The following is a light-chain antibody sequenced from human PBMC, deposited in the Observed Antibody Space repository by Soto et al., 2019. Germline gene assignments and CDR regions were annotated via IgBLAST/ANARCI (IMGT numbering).Light chain of an antibody. J-gene: IGKJ1*01. Sequence: EIVLTQSPANLSSFPGDRATLSCRASQSVSSSYLAWYQQKPGQAPRLLIYGASSRATGIPDRFSGSGSGTDFTLTISRLEPEDFAVYYCQQYGSSPTWTFGRGTKVDIK. CDR1: QSVSSSY. V-gene: IGKV3-20*01. CDR3: QQYGSSPTWT. CDR2: GAS.